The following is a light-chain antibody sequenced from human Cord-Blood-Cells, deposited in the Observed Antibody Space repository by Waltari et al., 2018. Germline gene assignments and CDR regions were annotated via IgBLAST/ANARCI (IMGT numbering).Light chain of an antibody. V-gene: IGLV2-23*01. Sequence: QSALTQPASVSGSPGQSITISCTGTRREVGSYNLVPWYKQHPGKAPKLKIYEGIKRPSGVSNRFSGSKSGNTASLTISGLQAEDEADYYCCSYAGSSMVFGGGTKLTVL. CDR1: RREVGSYNL. CDR3: CSYAGSSMV. J-gene: IGLJ2*01. CDR2: EGI.